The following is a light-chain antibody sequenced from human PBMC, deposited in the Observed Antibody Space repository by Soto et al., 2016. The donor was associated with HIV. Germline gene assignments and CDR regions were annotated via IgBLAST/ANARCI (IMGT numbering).Light chain of an antibody. CDR2: GKY. CDR3: HSRDISGNHVI. Sequence: SSELTQDPVVSVALGQTVRITCQGDSLRRYYASWYQQQPGQAPILVIYGKYDRPSGIPDRFSGSSSGNTASLTITGAQAEDEADYYCHSRDISGNHVIFGGGTKLTVL. V-gene: IGLV3-19*01. J-gene: IGLJ2*01. CDR1: SLRRYY.